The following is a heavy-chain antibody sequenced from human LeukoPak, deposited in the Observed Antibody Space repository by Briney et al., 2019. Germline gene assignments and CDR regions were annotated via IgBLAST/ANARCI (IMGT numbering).Heavy chain of an antibody. CDR2: INTNTGNP. J-gene: IGHJ4*02. V-gene: IGHV7-4-1*02. Sequence: ASVKVSCKASGYTFTSYAMNWVRQAPGQGLEWMGWINTNTGNPTYAQGFTGRFVFSLDTSVSTAYLQISSLKAEDTAVYYCARIDYGGKAEPLMRDYWGQGTLVTVSS. CDR3: ARIDYGGKAEPLMRDY. CDR1: GYTFTSYA. D-gene: IGHD4-23*01.